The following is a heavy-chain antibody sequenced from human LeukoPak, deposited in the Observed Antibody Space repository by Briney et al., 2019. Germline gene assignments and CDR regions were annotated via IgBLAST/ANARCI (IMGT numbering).Heavy chain of an antibody. CDR3: ARAGYYDILTGYYVPDAFDI. J-gene: IGHJ3*02. CDR2: INPKSGGT. CDR1: GYTFTGYC. Sequence: ASVKVSCKASGYTFTGYCMHWVRQAPGQGLEWMGWINPKSGGTNYAQKFQGRVTMTRDTSISTTYMELSRLRSDDTAVYYCARAGYYDILTGYYVPDAFDIWGQGTMVTVSS. D-gene: IGHD3-9*01. V-gene: IGHV1-2*02.